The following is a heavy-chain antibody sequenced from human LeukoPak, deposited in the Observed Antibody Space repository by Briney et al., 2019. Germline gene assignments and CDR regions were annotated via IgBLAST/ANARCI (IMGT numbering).Heavy chain of an antibody. CDR2: ISPTSGDT. D-gene: IGHD3-22*01. J-gene: IGHJ5*02. V-gene: IGHV1-2*02. CDR1: GYTFTDFY. Sequence: ASVKVSCKASGYTFTDFYMHWVRQAPGQGLEWMGYISPTSGDTKYAQNFQGRVTMTRDTSISTAYMELNRLTSDDTAVYYCARTYYYDSSGQPWGFDPWGQGTLVTVSS. CDR3: ARTYYYDSSGQPWGFDP.